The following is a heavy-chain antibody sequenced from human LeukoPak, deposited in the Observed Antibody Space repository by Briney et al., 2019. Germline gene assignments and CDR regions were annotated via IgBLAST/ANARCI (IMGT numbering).Heavy chain of an antibody. CDR3: ARKPIVVVPAAIRGPSWFDP. CDR2: INHSGST. D-gene: IGHD2-2*01. Sequence: PSETLSLTCAVYGGSFSGSYWSWFRHPPGKGLEWFGEINHSGSTNYNPSLKSRVTISVDTSKNQFSLKLSSVTAADTAVYYCARKPIVVVPAAIRGPSWFDPWGQGTLVTVSS. J-gene: IGHJ5*02. V-gene: IGHV4-34*01. CDR1: GGSFSGSY.